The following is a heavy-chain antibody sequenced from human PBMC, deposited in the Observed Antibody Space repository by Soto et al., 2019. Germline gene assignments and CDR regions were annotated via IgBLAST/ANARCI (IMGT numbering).Heavy chain of an antibody. J-gene: IGHJ4*02. CDR2: IYTSGST. CDR1: GGSISSYY. D-gene: IGHD2-2*01. CDR3: ARACSSNSCYDVFDY. Sequence: SETLSLTCTVSGGSISSYYWSWIRQPAGKRLEWIGRIYTSGSTNYNPSLKSRVTMSVDTSKNQFSLKLSSVTAADTAVYYCARACSSNSCYDVFDYWGQGTLVTVSS. V-gene: IGHV4-4*07.